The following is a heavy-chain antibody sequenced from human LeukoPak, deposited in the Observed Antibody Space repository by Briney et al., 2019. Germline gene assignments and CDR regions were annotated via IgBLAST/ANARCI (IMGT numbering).Heavy chain of an antibody. D-gene: IGHD3-22*01. CDR2: ISGSGGST. Sequence: GGSLRLSCAASGFTFSSYAMSWVRQAPGKGLEWVSAISGSGGSTYYADSVKGRFTISRDNSKNTLYLQMNSLRAGDTAVYYCAKDTREGGYYFANDYWAREPWSPSPQ. V-gene: IGHV3-23*01. CDR3: AKDTREGGYYFANDY. J-gene: IGHJ4*02. CDR1: GFTFSSYA.